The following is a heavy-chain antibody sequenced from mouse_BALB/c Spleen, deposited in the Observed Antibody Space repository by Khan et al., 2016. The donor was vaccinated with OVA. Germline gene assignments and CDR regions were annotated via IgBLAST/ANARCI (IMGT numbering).Heavy chain of an antibody. CDR2: IYPGDGRT. CDR1: GDTFIRYY. J-gene: IGHJ1*01. Sequence: QVQLQQSGPEVVKPGASVKMSCKASGDTFIRYYIHWVKQRPRQKLEWIGWIYPGDGRTKYNEKFKDKTTLTADKSSSITYMLLNSLTSEDSAIYFCAISNYGSYWYFDVWGAGTTVTVSS. CDR3: AISNYGSYWYFDV. V-gene: IGHV1S56*01. D-gene: IGHD1-1*01.